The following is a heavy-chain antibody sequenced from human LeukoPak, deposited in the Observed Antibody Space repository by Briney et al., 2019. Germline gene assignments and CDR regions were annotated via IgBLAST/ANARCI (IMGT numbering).Heavy chain of an antibody. CDR2: INPSGTST. CDR3: AGGGAHIKLMVFAENWFDP. D-gene: IGHD2-8*01. Sequence: ASVKDSCKASGDTFTSYYMHWVRQAPGQGLECMGIINPSGTSTSYAQKFQGRVTMSRDMPTSTVYVELSSLRSEDTAVYYCAGGGAHIKLMVFAENWFDPWGQGTLVTVSS. CDR1: GDTFTSYY. J-gene: IGHJ5*02. V-gene: IGHV1-46*01.